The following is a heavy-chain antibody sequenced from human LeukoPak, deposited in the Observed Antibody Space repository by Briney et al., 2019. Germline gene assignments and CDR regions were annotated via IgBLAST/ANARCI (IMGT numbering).Heavy chain of an antibody. D-gene: IGHD3-22*01. CDR3: ARLGFDSSGIGAYAFDV. CDR2: ITDTGRT. CDR1: GGSISSSSYY. V-gene: IGHV4-39*07. Sequence: PSETLSLTCTVSGGSISSSSYYWGWIRQPPGKGLEWIGEITDTGRTSYNVSLKSRVSISVDTSKKQFSLKLSSLTAADTAVYHCARLGFDSSGIGAYAFDVWGQGTMVTVSS. J-gene: IGHJ3*01.